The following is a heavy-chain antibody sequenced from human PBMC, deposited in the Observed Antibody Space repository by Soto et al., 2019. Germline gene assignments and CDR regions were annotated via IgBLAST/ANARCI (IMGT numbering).Heavy chain of an antibody. D-gene: IGHD3-10*01. J-gene: IGHJ5*02. CDR1: GGSISSGDYY. V-gene: IGHV4-30-4*01. CDR2: IYYSGST. CDR3: ARGPLSITMAQWLDP. Sequence: SETLSLTCTVSGGSISSGDYYWSWIRQPPGKGLEWIGYIYYSGSTYYNPSLKSRVTISVDTSKNQFSLKLSSVTAADTAVYYCARGPLSITMAQWLDPWGQGTLVTVSS.